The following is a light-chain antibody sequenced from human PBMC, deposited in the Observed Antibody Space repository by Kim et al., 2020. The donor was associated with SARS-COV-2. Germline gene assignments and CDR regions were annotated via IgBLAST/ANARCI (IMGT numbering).Light chain of an antibody. J-gene: IGKJ4*01. V-gene: IGKV1-39*01. CDR3: LQSDTTPLT. CDR2: AAS. CDR1: QSISSY. Sequence: DIQMTQSPSSLSASVGDRVIITCRASQSISSYLNWYQQKPGKAPKLLIYAASNLQSGVPSRFSGSGSGTDFTLTITNLQPEDFAIYYCLQSDTTPLTFGGGTKVDIK.